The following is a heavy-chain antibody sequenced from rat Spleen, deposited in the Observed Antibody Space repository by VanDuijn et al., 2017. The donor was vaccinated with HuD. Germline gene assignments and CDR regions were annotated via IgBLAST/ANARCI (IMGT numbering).Heavy chain of an antibody. CDR2: NSSDGSKV. Sequence: EVQLVESGGGLVQPGRSMKLSCAASGLIFSNYDMAWVRQAPRKGLEWVASNSSDGSKVYYRDSVKGRFTISRDDAKSTLYLQMDSLRSEDTATYYCARSVFDYWGQGVVVTVSS. CDR3: ARSVFDY. J-gene: IGHJ2*01. V-gene: IGHV5-25*01. CDR1: GLIFSNYD.